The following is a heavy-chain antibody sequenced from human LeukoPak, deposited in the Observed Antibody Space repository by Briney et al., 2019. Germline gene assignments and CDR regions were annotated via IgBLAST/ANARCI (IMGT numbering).Heavy chain of an antibody. CDR3: ARIREDSYGPLDY. CDR2: IYYSGST. CDR1: GGSISSYY. J-gene: IGHJ4*02. V-gene: IGHV4-59*01. Sequence: SETLSLTCTVSGGSISSYYWNWTRQPPGKGLEWIGYIYYSGSTNYNPSLKSRVTISVDTSKNQFSLKLSSVTAADTAVYYCARIREDSYGPLDYWGRGTLVTVSS. D-gene: IGHD5-18*01.